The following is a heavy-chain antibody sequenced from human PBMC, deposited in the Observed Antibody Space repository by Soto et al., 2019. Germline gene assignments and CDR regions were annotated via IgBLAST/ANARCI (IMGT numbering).Heavy chain of an antibody. CDR2: MSYDGNNK. J-gene: IGHJ4*02. CDR3: AKGFLSGGYCANGVCYHFDY. CDR1: GFTFSRYG. D-gene: IGHD2-8*01. Sequence: QVQLVESGGGVVQPGGSLRLSCAASGFTFSRYGMHWVRQAPGKGLEWVAVMSYDGNNKYYADSVKGRFTVSRDNSRNPQYLQMNRLKVEETAVYFFAKGFLSGGYCANGVCYHFDYWGQGTPVTVSS. V-gene: IGHV3-30*18.